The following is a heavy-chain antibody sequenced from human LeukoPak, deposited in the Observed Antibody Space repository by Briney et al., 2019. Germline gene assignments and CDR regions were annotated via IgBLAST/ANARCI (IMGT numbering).Heavy chain of an antibody. D-gene: IGHD3-16*01. CDR2: INSDIYSNTI. V-gene: IGHV3-48*01. CDR1: GFTLSSYS. Sequence: GGSLRLSCAASGFTLSSYSMDWVRQAPGKGLEWISYINSDIYSNTIYYADTVKGRFTISRDNGKNSLYLQMNSLRADDTAIYYCARNQQLGGHSYYYYGMDVWGQGTTVTVSS. J-gene: IGHJ6*02. CDR3: ARNQQLGGHSYYYYGMDV.